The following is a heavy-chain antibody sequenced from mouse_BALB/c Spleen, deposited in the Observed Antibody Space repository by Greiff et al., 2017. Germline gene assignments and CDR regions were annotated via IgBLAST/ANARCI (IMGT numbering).Heavy chain of an antibody. CDR1: GFNIKDTY. J-gene: IGHJ2*01. CDR3: ARGLGNLLRSLDY. Sequence: VQLQQSGAELVKPGASVKLSCTASGFNIKDTYMHWVKQRPEQGLEWIGRIDPAHGNTKYDPKFQGKATITADTSSNTAYLQISSLTSEDTAVYYSARGLGNLLRSLDYWGQGTTLTVSS. D-gene: IGHD1-1*01. V-gene: IGHV14-3*02. CDR2: IDPAHGNT.